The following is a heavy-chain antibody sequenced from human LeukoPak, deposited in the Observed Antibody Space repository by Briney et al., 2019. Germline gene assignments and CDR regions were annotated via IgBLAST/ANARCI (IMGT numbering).Heavy chain of an antibody. D-gene: IGHD4-23*01. CDR2: ISYDGSNK. Sequence: GGSLRLSCAASGFTFSSYAMHWVRQAPGKGLEWVAVISYDGSNKYYADSVKGRFTISRDNSKNTLYLQMNSLRAEDTAAYYCAREAGGPLDYWGQGTLVTVSS. CDR1: GFTFSSYA. J-gene: IGHJ4*02. CDR3: AREAGGPLDY. V-gene: IGHV3-30-3*01.